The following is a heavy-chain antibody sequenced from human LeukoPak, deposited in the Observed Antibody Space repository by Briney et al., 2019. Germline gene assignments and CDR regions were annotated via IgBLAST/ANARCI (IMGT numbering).Heavy chain of an antibody. CDR1: GLTFSSYA. J-gene: IGHJ4*02. CDR2: ISGSGGST. CDR3: AKDREITMIVVVTPFDY. Sequence: GGSLRLSCAASGLTFSSYAMSWVRQAPGKGLEWVSTISGSGGSTYYADSVKGRFTISRDNSKNTLYLQMNSLRAEDTAVYYCAKDREITMIVVVTPFDYWGQGTLVTVSS. V-gene: IGHV3-23*01. D-gene: IGHD3-22*01.